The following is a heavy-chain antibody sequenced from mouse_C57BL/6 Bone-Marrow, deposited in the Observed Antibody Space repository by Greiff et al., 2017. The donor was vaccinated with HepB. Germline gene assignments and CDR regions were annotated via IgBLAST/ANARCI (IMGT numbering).Heavy chain of an antibody. CDR1: GFTFSSYA. CDR3: ARHKLLLDY. J-gene: IGHJ2*01. V-gene: IGHV5-4*03. CDR2: ISDGGSYT. D-gene: IGHD4-1*01. Sequence: EVKLVESGGGLVKPGGSLKLSCAASGFTFSSYAMSWVRQTPEKRLEWVATISDGGSYTYYPDNVKGRFTISRDNAKNNLYLQMSSLRSEDTALYYCARHKLLLDYWGQGTTLTVSS.